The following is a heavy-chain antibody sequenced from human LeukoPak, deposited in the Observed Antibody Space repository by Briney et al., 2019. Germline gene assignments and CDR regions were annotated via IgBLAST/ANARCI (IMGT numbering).Heavy chain of an antibody. D-gene: IGHD4-17*01. J-gene: IGHJ3*01. V-gene: IGHV4-59*01. CDR3: ATRGAYGDYLAK. Sequence: SETLSLTCTISGGSITTYYWSWIRQPPGKALEWIGYIYSNGIANYSPSLKSRVSISVDTSKNQFSLKLTSVTAADTAVYYCATRGAYGDYLAKWGQGTMVTVSS. CDR2: IYSNGIA. CDR1: GGSITTYY.